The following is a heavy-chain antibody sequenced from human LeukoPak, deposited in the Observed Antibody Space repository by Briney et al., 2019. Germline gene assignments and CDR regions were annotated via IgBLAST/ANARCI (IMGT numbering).Heavy chain of an antibody. Sequence: SGGSLRLSCGASGMNFERYAMHWVRQRPGKGLEWVGVISADGKADHADAVKGRFTVSRDNSKDSLSLQMSSLRDEDTALYYCATWAFYRDLDVWGQGTTVIVSS. CDR3: ATWAFYRDLDV. V-gene: IGHV3-43*02. D-gene: IGHD1-26*01. CDR1: GMNFERYA. CDR2: ISADGKA. J-gene: IGHJ6*02.